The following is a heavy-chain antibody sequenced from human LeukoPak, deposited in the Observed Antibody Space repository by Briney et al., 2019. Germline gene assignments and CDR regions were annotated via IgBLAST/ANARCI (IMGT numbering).Heavy chain of an antibody. CDR1: GFTFSSYE. J-gene: IGHJ4*02. CDR3: ARDRYYGSGVFDY. V-gene: IGHV3-48*03. CDR2: ISSSGSTI. Sequence: PGGSLRLSCAASGFTFSSYEMNWVRQAPGKGLEWVSYISSSGSTIYYADSVKVRFTISRDNAKNSLYLQLNSLRAEDRAVYYCARDRYYGSGVFDYWGQGTLVTVSS. D-gene: IGHD3-10*01.